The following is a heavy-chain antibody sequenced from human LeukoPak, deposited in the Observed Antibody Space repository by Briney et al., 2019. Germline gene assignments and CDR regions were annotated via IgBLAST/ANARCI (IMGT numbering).Heavy chain of an antibody. CDR1: GGSFSGYY. CDR2: INHSGST. J-gene: IGHJ4*02. CDR3: ARGPGITISLGALGGYFDY. V-gene: IGHV4-34*01. D-gene: IGHD3-9*01. Sequence: AETLSLTCAVYGGSFSGYYWSWIRQPPGKGLEWVGEINHSGSTNYNPSLKSRVTISVDTCKNQFSLKLSSVNAADTAVYYCARGPGITISLGALGGYFDYWGQGTLVTVSS.